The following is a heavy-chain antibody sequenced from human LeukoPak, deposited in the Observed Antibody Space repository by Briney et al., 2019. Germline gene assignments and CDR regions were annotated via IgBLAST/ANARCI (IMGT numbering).Heavy chain of an antibody. J-gene: IGHJ4*02. CDR1: GFTVSNNY. CDR3: ARDRAGDGGHFDY. D-gene: IGHD4-17*01. V-gene: IGHV3-66*01. Sequence: PGGSLRLSCAASGFTVSNNYMNWVRQAPGKGLEWVPLIYSGGRTYYADSVKGRFTIFRDDSKNTLYLQMNSLRDEDTAVYYCARDRAGDGGHFDYWGQGTLVTVSS. CDR2: IYSGGRT.